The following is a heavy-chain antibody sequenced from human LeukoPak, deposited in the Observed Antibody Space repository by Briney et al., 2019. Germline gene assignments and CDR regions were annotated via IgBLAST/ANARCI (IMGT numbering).Heavy chain of an antibody. J-gene: IGHJ4*02. CDR1: GFTFSSSS. CDR2: ITSSSSYI. D-gene: IGHD1-1*01. CDR3: ARNWNGPDY. Sequence: PGGSLRLSCAASGFTFSSSSMNWVRQTPGEGLEWVSSITSSSSYIYYADSVKGRFTISRDNANNSLYLQMDSLRAEDTAVYYCARNWNGPDYWGQGTLVTVSS. V-gene: IGHV3-21*01.